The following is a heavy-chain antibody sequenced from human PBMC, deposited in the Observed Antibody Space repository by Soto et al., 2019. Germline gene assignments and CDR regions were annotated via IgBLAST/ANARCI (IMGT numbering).Heavy chain of an antibody. CDR3: ARDKGSSSWHSFDH. Sequence: SLRLSCAASGFTFSQFPMNWVRQAPGKGLEWISYISTGSSAIHYADSVRGRFTIFRDEATNSLYLQMNSLRAEDTAVYYCARDKGSSSWHSFDHWGQGTLVTVSS. D-gene: IGHD2-2*01. CDR1: GFTFSQFP. V-gene: IGHV3-48*01. CDR2: ISTGSSAI. J-gene: IGHJ4*02.